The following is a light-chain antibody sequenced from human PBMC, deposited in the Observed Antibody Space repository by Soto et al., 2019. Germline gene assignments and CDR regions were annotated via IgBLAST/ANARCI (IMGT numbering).Light chain of an antibody. CDR3: QDYSSYSYT. Sequence: DIQMTQSPSTLAASVGDRVTFTCRASQSIDTWLAWYQQKPGKAPKLLIYKASNLEGGVPSRFSGSGSGTEFTLTISSLQPDASATYYCQDYSSYSYTFSQGTRLEIK. J-gene: IGKJ2*01. V-gene: IGKV1-5*03. CDR1: QSIDTW. CDR2: KAS.